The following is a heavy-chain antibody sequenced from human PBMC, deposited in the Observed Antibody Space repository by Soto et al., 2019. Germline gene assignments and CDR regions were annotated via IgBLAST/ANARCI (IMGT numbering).Heavy chain of an antibody. CDR2: ISYDGSNE. CDR3: AKDANQQWLAYYFDY. J-gene: IGHJ4*02. Sequence: LRLSCAASGFTFSYYGIHWVRQAPGKGLEWVAVISYDGSNEYYADSVKGRFAISRDNSKNTLYLQMNSLRAEDTAVYYCAKDANQQWLAYYFDYWGQGTQVTV. V-gene: IGHV3-30*18. D-gene: IGHD6-19*01. CDR1: GFTFSYYG.